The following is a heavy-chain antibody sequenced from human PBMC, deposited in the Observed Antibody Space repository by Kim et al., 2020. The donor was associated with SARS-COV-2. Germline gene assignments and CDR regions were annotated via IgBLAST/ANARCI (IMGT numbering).Heavy chain of an antibody. V-gene: IGHV3-11*01. D-gene: IGHD6-13*01. CDR2: ISSTGSTI. CDR3: ARDPAGTVDWFDP. CDR1: GFTFSHYY. Sequence: GGSLRLSCAASGFTFSHYYMSWIRQAPGKGLEWVSYISSTGSTIYYADSVKGRLTISRDNAKNSLYLQMNSLRAEDTAVYYCARDPAGTVDWFDPWGQGTLVTVSS. J-gene: IGHJ5*02.